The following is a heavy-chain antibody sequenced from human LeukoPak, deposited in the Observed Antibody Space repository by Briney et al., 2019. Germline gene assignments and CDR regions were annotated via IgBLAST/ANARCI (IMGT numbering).Heavy chain of an antibody. V-gene: IGHV1-18*01. J-gene: IGHJ4*02. D-gene: IGHD3-3*01. CDR1: GYTFTSYG. Sequence: ASVKVSCKASGYTFTSYGISWVRQAPGQGLKWMGWISAYNGNTNYAQKLQGRVTMTTDTSTSTAYMELRSLRSDDTAVYYCARVEERITIFGVVTPPDFDYWGQGTLVTVSS. CDR3: ARVEERITIFGVVTPPDFDY. CDR2: ISAYNGNT.